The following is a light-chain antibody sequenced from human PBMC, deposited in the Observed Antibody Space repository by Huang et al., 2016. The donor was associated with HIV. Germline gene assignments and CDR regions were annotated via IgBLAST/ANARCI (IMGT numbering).Light chain of an antibody. CDR3: QQYYTFPRT. CDR2: GAS. V-gene: IGKV1-16*02. J-gene: IGKJ1*01. CDR1: QGIRHY. Sequence: DIQMTQSPPSLSASVGDRVTITCRASQGIRHYLAWFQQKPGKAPNALIYGASSLQSGVPSKFTGSGSGTDFTLTINSLQPEDFATYYCQQYYTFPRTFGLGTKVEIK.